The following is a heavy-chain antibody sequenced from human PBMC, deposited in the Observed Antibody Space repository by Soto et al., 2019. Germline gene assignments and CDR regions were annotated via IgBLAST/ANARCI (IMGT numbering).Heavy chain of an antibody. CDR3: AKEMTSGYYLFDY. J-gene: IGHJ4*02. CDR1: GFTFSSYA. D-gene: IGHD3-22*01. Sequence: EVQLLQSGGGLVQPGGSLRLSCAASGFTFSSYAMSWVRQAPGKGLEWVSTISGTGGSTYYPDSVKGRFTISRDNSKITVYLQMNSLRAEDAAVYYCAKEMTSGYYLFDYWGQGTLVTVSS. CDR2: ISGTGGST. V-gene: IGHV3-23*01.